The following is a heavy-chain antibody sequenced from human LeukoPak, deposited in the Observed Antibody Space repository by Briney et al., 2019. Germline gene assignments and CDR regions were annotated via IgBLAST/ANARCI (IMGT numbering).Heavy chain of an antibody. D-gene: IGHD2/OR15-2a*01. CDR2: IWYDGSNK. V-gene: IGHV3-33*01. CDR3: ASSILTDAFDI. CDR1: GFTISSYG. J-gene: IGHJ3*02. Sequence: GRSLRLSCAASGFTISSYGMHWVHQAPGKGLEWVAVIWYDGSNKYYADSVKGRFTISRDNSKNTLYLQMNSLRAEDTAVYYCASSILTDAFDIWGQGTMVTVSS.